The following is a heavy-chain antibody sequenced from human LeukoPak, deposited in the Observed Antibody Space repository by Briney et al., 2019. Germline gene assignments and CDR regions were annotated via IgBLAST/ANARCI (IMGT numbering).Heavy chain of an antibody. CDR1: SDSLNTASYH. CDR2: IFYSGNT. CDR3: ARGRYYSSGSDKLDP. Sequence: PSETLSLTCTVSSDSLNTASYHWHWIRQPPGRGLEWIAYIFYSGNTNYNPSLKIRVTISIDTSQNQFSLKLSSVTAADTAVYYCARGRYYSSGSDKLDPWGQGTLVTVSS. D-gene: IGHD3-10*01. V-gene: IGHV4-61*01. J-gene: IGHJ5*02.